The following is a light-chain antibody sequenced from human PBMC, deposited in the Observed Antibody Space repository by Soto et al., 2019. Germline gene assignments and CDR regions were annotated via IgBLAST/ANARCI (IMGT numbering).Light chain of an antibody. CDR3: SSYTTSITYV. V-gene: IGLV2-14*03. CDR2: DVS. CDR1: SSDVGGYNY. Sequence: QSVLTQPASVSGSPGQSITISCTGTSSDVGGYNYVSWYQQHPGKAPNLMIYDVSNRPSGVSNRFSGSKSGNTASLTISGLQAEDEADYYCSSYTTSITYVFGTGTKATVL. J-gene: IGLJ1*01.